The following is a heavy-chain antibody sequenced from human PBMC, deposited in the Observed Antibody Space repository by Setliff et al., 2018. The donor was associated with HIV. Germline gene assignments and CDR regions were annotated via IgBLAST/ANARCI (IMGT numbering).Heavy chain of an antibody. CDR1: GFSFDDYS. CDR2: ISWNSGSI. D-gene: IGHD3-16*01. Sequence: QPGGSLRLSCAASGFSFDDYSMNWVRQAPGKGLEWVSCISWNSGSIGYADSAKGRFTISRDNAKNSLYLQMNSLRAEDTALYYCAKDIGGGWGAFDIWGQGTMVTVSS. CDR3: AKDIGGGWGAFDI. V-gene: IGHV3-9*01. J-gene: IGHJ3*02.